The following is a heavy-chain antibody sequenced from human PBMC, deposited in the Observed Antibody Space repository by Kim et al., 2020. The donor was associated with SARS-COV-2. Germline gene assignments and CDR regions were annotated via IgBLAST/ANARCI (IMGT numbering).Heavy chain of an antibody. CDR3: ARHKAYSSSHFDP. J-gene: IGHJ5*02. Sequence: GESLKISCKGSGYSFTSYWISWVRQMPGKGLEWMGRIDPSDSYTNYSPSFRGHVTISTDKSISTAYLQWNSLKASDTAMYYCARHKAYSSSHFDPWGQGTLVTVSS. D-gene: IGHD6-13*01. CDR2: IDPSDSYT. V-gene: IGHV5-10-1*01. CDR1: GYSFTSYW.